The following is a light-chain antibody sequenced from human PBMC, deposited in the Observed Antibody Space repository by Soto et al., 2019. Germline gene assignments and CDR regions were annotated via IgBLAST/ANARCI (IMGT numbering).Light chain of an antibody. J-gene: IGLJ3*02. CDR1: SSDIGGYDY. V-gene: IGLV2-14*01. Sequence: QSALTQPASVSGSPGQSITLSCTGTSSDIGGYDYVSWCQQHPGKAPKLIIYDVINRPSGVSNRFSGSKSGNTASLTISRLQAEDEADYYCSSYTSSSTLVFGGGTKLTVL. CDR2: DVI. CDR3: SSYTSSSTLV.